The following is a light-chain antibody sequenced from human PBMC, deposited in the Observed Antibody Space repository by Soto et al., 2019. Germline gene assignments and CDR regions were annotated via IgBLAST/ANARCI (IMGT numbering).Light chain of an antibody. V-gene: IGKV3-20*01. Sequence: EIVLTQSPGTLSLSPGERATLSCRSSHSVSSHYLAWYQQKPGQAPRLLIYDVSSRATGIPDRFSGSGSGTDFTLTISRLEPVDFAVYYCQQYGISPTFGQGTKVEIK. CDR1: HSVSSHY. J-gene: IGKJ1*01. CDR3: QQYGISPT. CDR2: DVS.